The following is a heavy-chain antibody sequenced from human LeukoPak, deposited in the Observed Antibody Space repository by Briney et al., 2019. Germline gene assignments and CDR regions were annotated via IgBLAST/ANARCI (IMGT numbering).Heavy chain of an antibody. CDR2: IIPIFATA. V-gene: IGHV1-69*01. Sequence: VPSVKPSCKASGGTLTSYAISWVRQTPGQGREWVGGIIPIFATANYAQKFQGRVTITADESTRRAYMQLSSLRSEITAVYYCATPRAAASYPYYYYYMXVWGKGTTVTVPS. J-gene: IGHJ6*03. CDR3: ATPRAAASYPYYYYYMXV. CDR1: GGTLTSYA. D-gene: IGHD6-13*01.